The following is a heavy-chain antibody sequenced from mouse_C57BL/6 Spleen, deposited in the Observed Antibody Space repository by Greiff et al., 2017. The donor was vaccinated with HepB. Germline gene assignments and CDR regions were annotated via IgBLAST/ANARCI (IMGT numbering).Heavy chain of an antibody. Sequence: VQLQQSGAELVNPGASVKLSCKASGYTFTSYWMHWVKQRPGQGLEWIGYINPSSGYTKYNQKFKDKATLTADKSSSTAYMQLSSLTYEDSAVYYGVRRSMGNAIDYWGQGTSVTVS. CDR2: INPSSGYT. CDR1: GYTFTSYW. CDR3: VRRSMGNAIDY. V-gene: IGHV1-7*01. J-gene: IGHJ4*01. D-gene: IGHD2-10*02.